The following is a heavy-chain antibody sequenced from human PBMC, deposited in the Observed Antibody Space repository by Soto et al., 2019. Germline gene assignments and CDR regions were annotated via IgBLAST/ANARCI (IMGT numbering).Heavy chain of an antibody. D-gene: IGHD6-6*01. J-gene: IGHJ6*02. V-gene: IGHV1-69*01. Sequence: QVQLVQSGAEVKKPGSSVTVSCKASGGTFSSYAISWVRQAPGQGLEWMGGIIPIFGTANYAQKFQGRVTITADESTSTAYMELRSLRSEDTAVYYCARDEARQVYYYYGMDVWGQGTTVTVSS. CDR2: IIPIFGTA. CDR1: GGTFSSYA. CDR3: ARDEARQVYYYYGMDV.